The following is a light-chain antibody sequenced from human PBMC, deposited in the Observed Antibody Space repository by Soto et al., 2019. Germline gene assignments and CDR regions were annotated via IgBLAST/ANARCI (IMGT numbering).Light chain of an antibody. Sequence: VLTQSPGTLSLSPGERATLSCRASQSVTSIYLAWYQQTPGQAPRLLIYGASSRATGIPDRFSGSGSGTDFTLTISRLEPEDFAVYYCQQYGSSPQTFGQGTKVDI. CDR3: QQYGSSPQT. CDR1: QSVTSIY. CDR2: GAS. J-gene: IGKJ1*01. V-gene: IGKV3-20*01.